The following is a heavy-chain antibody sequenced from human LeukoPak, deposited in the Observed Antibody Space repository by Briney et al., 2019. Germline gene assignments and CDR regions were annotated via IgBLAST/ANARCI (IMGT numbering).Heavy chain of an antibody. V-gene: IGHV5-51*01. CDR3: AREGGVVTNNWFDP. CDR1: GYSFTSYW. CDR2: IYPDDSDI. Sequence: GESLQISCKGSGYSFTSYWIGWVRQLPGKGLEWMGIIYPDDSDIRYSPSFQGQVTISADKSISTAYLQWSSLKASDTAMYYCAREGGVVTNNWFDPWGQGTLVTVSS. J-gene: IGHJ5*02. D-gene: IGHD3-10*01.